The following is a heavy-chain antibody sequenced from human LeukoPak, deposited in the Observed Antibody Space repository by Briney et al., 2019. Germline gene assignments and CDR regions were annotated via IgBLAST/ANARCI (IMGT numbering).Heavy chain of an antibody. CDR1: GFTFSNYW. CDR2: IKHDGSDK. CDR3: ATSWEAISGQRAPEY. V-gene: IGHV3-7*01. J-gene: IGHJ4*02. Sequence: GGSLRLSCAASGFTFSNYWMNWVRQAPGKGLEWVANIKHDGSDKYYVDSVRGRFTISRDNADNSLFLQMNSLRAGDTAMYYCATSWEAISGQRAPEYWGQGILVTVSS. D-gene: IGHD1-26*01.